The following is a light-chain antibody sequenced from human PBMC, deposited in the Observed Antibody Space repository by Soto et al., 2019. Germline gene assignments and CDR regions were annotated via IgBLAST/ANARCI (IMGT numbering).Light chain of an antibody. V-gene: IGLV6-57*01. CDR3: QSSDHSIVV. CDR1: GVNIASNY. CDR2: EDF. Sequence: NFMLTQPHSVSASPGTTVTISCTRNGVNIASNYVQWFQQRPGSSPTTVIYEDFRRPSGVPDRFSASVDSSSNSASLTISGLKTEDEADYYCQSSDHSIVVFGGGIKVTVL. J-gene: IGLJ2*01.